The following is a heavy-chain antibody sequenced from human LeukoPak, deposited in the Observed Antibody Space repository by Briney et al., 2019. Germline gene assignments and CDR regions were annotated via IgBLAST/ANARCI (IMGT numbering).Heavy chain of an antibody. CDR2: IYSGGTT. V-gene: IGHV4-4*07. J-gene: IGHJ4*02. Sequence: PSETLSLTCTVSGGSISGSSWSWIRQPAGKGLEWIGRIYSGGTTNYNPSLKSRVIMSVDTSNNRFSLKLSSVTAADTAIYCCARGYCSGGSCYYFDYWGQGTLVIVSS. D-gene: IGHD2-15*01. CDR3: ARGYCSGGSCYYFDY. CDR1: GGSISGSS.